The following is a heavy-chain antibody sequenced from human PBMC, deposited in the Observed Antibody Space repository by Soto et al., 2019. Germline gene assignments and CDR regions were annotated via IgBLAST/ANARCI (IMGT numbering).Heavy chain of an antibody. Sequence: GASVKVSCKASGFTFTTYAMHWVRQAPGQSLEWMGWINAGNGATKYSQNFQDRVTIARDTSANTAFMELSSLTSEDTAVYYCAREREGSGFDPWGQGTLVTVSS. J-gene: IGHJ5*02. CDR3: AREREGSGFDP. D-gene: IGHD1-26*01. CDR2: INAGNGAT. V-gene: IGHV1-3*01. CDR1: GFTFTTYA.